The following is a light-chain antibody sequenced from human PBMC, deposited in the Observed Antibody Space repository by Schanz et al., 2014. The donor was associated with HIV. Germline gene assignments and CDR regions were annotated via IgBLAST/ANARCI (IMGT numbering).Light chain of an antibody. Sequence: QSVLTQPPSVSAAPGQKVTISCSGSTSNIGNNYVSWYQQLPGTAPKLLIYDNYKRPSEIRDRFSGSKSGQSATLAIIGLQAGDEADYYCGAWDDGRKAVVFGGGTKLTVL. J-gene: IGLJ2*01. V-gene: IGLV1-51*01. CDR3: GAWDDGRKAVV. CDR2: DNY. CDR1: TSNIGNNY.